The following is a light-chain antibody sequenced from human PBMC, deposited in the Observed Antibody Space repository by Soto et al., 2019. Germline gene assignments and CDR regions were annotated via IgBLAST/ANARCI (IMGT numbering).Light chain of an antibody. CDR2: DTS. CDR1: QSVSGY. V-gene: IGKV3-15*01. CDR3: QHSAIWPLT. J-gene: IGKJ4*01. Sequence: QSLGTVSLTERERATLSCGASQSVSGYLAWYQQKPGQAPRLLIYDTSIRATGVPARFSGSRSGAEFTLTISSLQSEDFAVYYCQHSAIWPLTFGGGTKVDIK.